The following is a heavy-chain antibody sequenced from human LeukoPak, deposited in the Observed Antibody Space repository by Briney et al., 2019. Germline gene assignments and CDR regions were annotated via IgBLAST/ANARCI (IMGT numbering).Heavy chain of an antibody. V-gene: IGHV5-51*01. J-gene: IGHJ4*02. CDR2: IYPGDSDT. D-gene: IGHD2-15*01. Sequence: GESLKISCKGSGYSFSNYWIGWVRQMPGRGLEWMGIIYPGDSDTRYSPSFQGQVTISADESISTAYLQRSSLKASDTAMYYCARRHCSGGSCYSGFDYWGQGTLVTVSS. CDR3: ARRHCSGGSCYSGFDY. CDR1: GYSFSNYW.